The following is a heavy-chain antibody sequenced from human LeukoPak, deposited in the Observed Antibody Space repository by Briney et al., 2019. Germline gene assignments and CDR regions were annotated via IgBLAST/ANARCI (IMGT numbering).Heavy chain of an antibody. CDR2: INPNSRAK. V-gene: IGHV1-2*02. CDR3: ARDGGWYQLLWWFDP. Sequence: ASEKVSCKASGYTLTGYYMLRVPQAPRRGIESMGWINPNSRAKKHAQDFQGRVTMTSDTSISTAYMEVSRLRFDDTAVYYCARDGGWYQLLWWFDPWGQGTLVTVSS. D-gene: IGHD2-2*01. J-gene: IGHJ5*02. CDR1: GYTLTGYY.